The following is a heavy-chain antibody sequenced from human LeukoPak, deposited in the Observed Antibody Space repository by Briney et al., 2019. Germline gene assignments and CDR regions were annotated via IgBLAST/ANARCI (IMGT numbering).Heavy chain of an antibody. CDR2: IYYTGST. V-gene: IGHV4-31*03. Sequence: SQTLSLTCTVSGGSISSGGYYWSWIRQHPGKGLEWIAYIYYTGSTYYNPSLKSRLTISVDTSKNHFSLRLSSMTAADTAVYYCARVPSVIDAFDIWGQGTMVTVSS. J-gene: IGHJ3*02. D-gene: IGHD2-21*01. CDR3: ARVPSVIDAFDI. CDR1: GGSISSGGYY.